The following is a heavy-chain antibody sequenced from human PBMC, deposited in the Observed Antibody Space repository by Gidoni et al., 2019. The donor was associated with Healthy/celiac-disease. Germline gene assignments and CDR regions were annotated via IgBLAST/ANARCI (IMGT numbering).Heavy chain of an antibody. J-gene: IGHJ5*02. V-gene: IGHV4-59*01. D-gene: IGHD3-10*01. CDR2: IYYTGST. CDR3: ARDGRVRGVIRNWFDP. CDR1: GASISSYY. Sequence: QVQLQESGPGLVTPSETLSLTCTVSGASISSYYWSWIRQPPGKGLEWIGYIYYTGSTNYNPSLKSRVTISVDTSKNQFSLKLSSVTAADTAVYYCARDGRVRGVIRNWFDPWGQGTLVIVSS.